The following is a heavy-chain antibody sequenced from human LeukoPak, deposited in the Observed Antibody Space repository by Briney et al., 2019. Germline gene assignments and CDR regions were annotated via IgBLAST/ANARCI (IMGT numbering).Heavy chain of an antibody. CDR2: IYYSGSA. D-gene: IGHD5-24*01. V-gene: IGHV4-59*01. Sequence: PSETLSLTCTVSGGSISNYYWSWIRQPPGKGLEWIANIYYSGSANYNPSLMSRVTISIDTSKNQFSLNLRSVIAADTAVYYCARDLDMAFDFWGQGILVTVSS. CDR1: GGSISNYY. J-gene: IGHJ4*02. CDR3: ARDLDMAFDF.